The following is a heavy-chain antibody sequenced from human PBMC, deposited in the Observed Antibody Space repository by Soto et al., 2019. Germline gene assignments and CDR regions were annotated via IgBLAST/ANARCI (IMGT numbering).Heavy chain of an antibody. CDR3: ARAYLGRLPRRADYYYAMDV. Sequence: VQLVQSGGTLVQPGGSLRLSCAASGLTFSGHWMTWVRQTPGEGLQWVAAIKPDGSETFYVDSVKGRFTISRDNAQNSLFLQMNNLRVDDTAVYFCARAYLGRLPRRADYYYAMDVWGRGTTVTVSS. D-gene: IGHD1-26*01. J-gene: IGHJ6*02. CDR2: IKPDGSET. V-gene: IGHV3-7*01. CDR1: GLTFSGHW.